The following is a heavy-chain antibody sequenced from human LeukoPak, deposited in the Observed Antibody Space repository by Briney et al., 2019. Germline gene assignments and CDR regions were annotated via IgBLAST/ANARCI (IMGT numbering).Heavy chain of an antibody. V-gene: IGHV3-30-3*01. Sequence: VWSVRLSCATSGFTFSMSAMHWVRLAPGKGLDWVAVISFDGGNKFYADSVKGRFSISRDNSKNTPYLQMNSLGLDDTAVYFCARGRAGIAAAGFDYWGRGTVVTLS. CDR2: ISFDGGNK. CDR3: ARGRAGIAAAGFDY. D-gene: IGHD6-13*01. CDR1: GFTFSMSA. J-gene: IGHJ4*02.